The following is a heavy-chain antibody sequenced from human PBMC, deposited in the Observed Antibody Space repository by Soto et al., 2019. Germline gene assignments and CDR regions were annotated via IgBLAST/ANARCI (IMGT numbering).Heavy chain of an antibody. V-gene: IGHV4-59*01. CDR2: IYYSGST. CDR1: CGSISSYY. Sequence: SETLSLTCTVSCGSISSYYWRWIRQPPGKGMEWIGYIYYSGSTNYNPSLKSRVTISVDTSKNQFSLKLSSVTAADTAVYYCERYYGGFGRNWFDPWGQGTLVTVS. J-gene: IGHJ5*02. CDR3: ERYYGGFGRNWFDP. D-gene: IGHD3-10*01.